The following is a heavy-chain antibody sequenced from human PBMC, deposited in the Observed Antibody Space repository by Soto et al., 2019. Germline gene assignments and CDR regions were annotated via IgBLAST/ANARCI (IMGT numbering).Heavy chain of an antibody. Sequence: QMQLVQSGPEVKKPGTSVKVSCKASGFTFTSSAMQWVRQARGQRLEWIGWIVVGSGNTNYAQKFQERVTITRDMSTSTADMELSSLRSEDTAVYYCAAGIAAAGTWSDGMDVWGQGTTVTVSS. CDR3: AAGIAAAGTWSDGMDV. V-gene: IGHV1-58*02. D-gene: IGHD6-13*01. CDR2: IVVGSGNT. CDR1: GFTFTSSA. J-gene: IGHJ6*02.